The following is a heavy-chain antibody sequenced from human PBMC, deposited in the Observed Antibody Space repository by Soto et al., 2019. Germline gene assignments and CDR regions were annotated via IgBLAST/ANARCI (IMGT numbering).Heavy chain of an antibody. V-gene: IGHV3-11*01. D-gene: IGHD3-22*01. CDR2: ISRSGSTI. CDR1: GFTFSDYY. CDR3: ARDYGYDSSGYYLYYFDY. J-gene: IGHJ4*02. Sequence: GGSLRLSCAASGFTFSDYYMSWIRQAPGKGLEWVSYISRSGSTIHYADSVKGRFTISRDNAKKSLYLQMNSLRAEETAVYYIARDYGYDSSGYYLYYFDYWGQGTLVTVSS.